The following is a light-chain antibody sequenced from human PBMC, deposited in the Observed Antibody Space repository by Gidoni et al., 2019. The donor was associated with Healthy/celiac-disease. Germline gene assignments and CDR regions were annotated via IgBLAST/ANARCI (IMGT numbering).Light chain of an antibody. CDR3: QQYNIWPLYT. Sequence: EIVMTQSSATLSVSPGERATLTCRASQSVSSNLAWYQQKPGKAPRHLIYGASTRATGIPARCSGSGSGTEFTLTISSLLSEDFAVFYCQQYNIWPLYTFGQGTKLEIK. CDR1: QSVSSN. V-gene: IGKV3-15*01. J-gene: IGKJ2*01. CDR2: GAS.